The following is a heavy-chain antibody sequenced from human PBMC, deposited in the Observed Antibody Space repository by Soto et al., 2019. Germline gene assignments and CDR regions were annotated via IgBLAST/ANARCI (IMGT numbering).Heavy chain of an antibody. D-gene: IGHD3-22*01. V-gene: IGHV1-46*01. CDR1: GYTFTSYY. CDR3: VRDYASDSGVHLDF. CDR2: INPSGGST. J-gene: IGHJ4*02. Sequence: ASVKVSCKASGYTFTSYYMHWVRQAPGQGLEWMGIINPSGGSTSYAQNFQGRVTITKDTSASKAYMELSSLISEDTAVYYCVRDYASDSGVHLDFWGQGTLVTVSS.